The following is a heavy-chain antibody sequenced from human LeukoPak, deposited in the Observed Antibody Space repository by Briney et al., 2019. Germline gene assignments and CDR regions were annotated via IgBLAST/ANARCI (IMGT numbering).Heavy chain of an antibody. CDR1: GFTFSSYA. V-gene: IGHV3-23*01. D-gene: IGHD1-26*01. CDR2: ISGSGGST. CDR3: AKPVGEWELLGPGGY. J-gene: IGHJ4*02. Sequence: PGGSLRLSCAASGFTFSSYAMSWVRQAPGKGLEWVSAISGSGGSTYYADSVKGRFTISRDNSKNTLYLQMNSLRAEDTAVYYCAKPVGEWELLGPGGYWGQGTLVTVSS.